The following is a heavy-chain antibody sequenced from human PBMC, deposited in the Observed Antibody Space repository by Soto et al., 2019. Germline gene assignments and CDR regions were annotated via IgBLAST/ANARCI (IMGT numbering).Heavy chain of an antibody. D-gene: IGHD6-13*01. J-gene: IGHJ4*02. CDR1: VFTFIDYY. Sequence: GWSLRLSCASSVFTFIDYYMRWIRQVPGKGLEWVAYISGTSDSIPYADSVKGRFTISRDNAKNSLYLQMNSLRAEDTAVYYCARVGVVTAAGTSDYWGQGTLVTVSS. CDR3: ARVGVVTAAGTSDY. CDR2: ISGTSDSI. V-gene: IGHV3-11*06.